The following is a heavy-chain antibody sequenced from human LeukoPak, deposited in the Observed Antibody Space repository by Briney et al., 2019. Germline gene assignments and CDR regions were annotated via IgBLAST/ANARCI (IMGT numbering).Heavy chain of an antibody. J-gene: IGHJ4*02. CDR3: AKVSEQLVSTYYFDY. CDR1: GFTFSSYA. D-gene: IGHD6-6*01. CDR2: ISGSGGST. Sequence: PGGSLRLSCAASGFTFSSYAMSWVRQAPGKGLEWVSAISGSGGSTYYADSVKGRFTTSRDNSKNTLYLQMNSLRAEDTAVYYCAKVSEQLVSTYYFDYWGQGTLVTVSS. V-gene: IGHV3-23*01.